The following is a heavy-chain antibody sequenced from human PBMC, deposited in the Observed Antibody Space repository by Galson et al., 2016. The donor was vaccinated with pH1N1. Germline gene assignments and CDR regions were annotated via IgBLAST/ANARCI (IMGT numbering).Heavy chain of an antibody. CDR2: INFIFGTA. Sequence: SCKASGGIFASYAISWVRQAPGQGLEWMGGINFIFGTASYAQNLQGRVTITADKSTTTAYMKLSSLRSEDTAVYYCARDRSVYYYYGMDVWGQGTTVTVSS. CDR1: GGIFASYA. CDR3: ARDRSVYYYYGMDV. V-gene: IGHV1-69*06. D-gene: IGHD3-3*01. J-gene: IGHJ6*02.